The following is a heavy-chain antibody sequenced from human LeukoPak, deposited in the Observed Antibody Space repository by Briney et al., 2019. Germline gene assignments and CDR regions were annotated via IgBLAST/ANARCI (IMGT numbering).Heavy chain of an antibody. D-gene: IGHD4-17*01. CDR2: INHSGST. V-gene: IGHV4-34*01. CDR1: GFSFSSYW. Sequence: GSLRLSCAASGFSFSSYWMSWIRQPPGKGLEWIGEINHSGSTNYNPSLKSRVTISVDTSKNQFSLKLSSVTAADTAVYYCARGNNGDRPPDAFDIWGQGTMVTVSS. J-gene: IGHJ3*02. CDR3: ARGNNGDRPPDAFDI.